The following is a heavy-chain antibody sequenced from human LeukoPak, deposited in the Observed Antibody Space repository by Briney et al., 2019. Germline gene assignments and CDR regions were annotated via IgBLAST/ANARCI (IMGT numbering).Heavy chain of an antibody. CDR2: IYSGGST. CDR3: AVIIAAAADY. D-gene: IGHD6-13*01. CDR1: GFTVSSNY. Sequence: PGGSLRLSCAASGFTVSSNYMSRVRQAPGKGLEWVSVIYSGGSTYYADSVKGRFTISRDNSKNTLYLQMNSLRAEDTAVYYCAVIIAAAADYWGQGTLVTVSS. J-gene: IGHJ4*02. V-gene: IGHV3-66*02.